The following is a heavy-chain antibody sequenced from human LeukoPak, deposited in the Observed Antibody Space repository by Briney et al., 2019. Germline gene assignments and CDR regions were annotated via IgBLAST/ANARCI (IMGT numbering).Heavy chain of an antibody. CDR1: GYTFTGYY. D-gene: IGHD4-23*01. J-gene: IGHJ4*02. Sequence: ASVKVSCKASGYTFTGYYMHWVRQAPGQGLEWMGWINPNSGGTNYAQKFQGRVTMTRDTSISTAYMELSRLRSDDTAVYYCAKAPLYGGNSGGEYWGQGTLVTVSS. V-gene: IGHV1-2*02. CDR2: INPNSGGT. CDR3: AKAPLYGGNSGGEY.